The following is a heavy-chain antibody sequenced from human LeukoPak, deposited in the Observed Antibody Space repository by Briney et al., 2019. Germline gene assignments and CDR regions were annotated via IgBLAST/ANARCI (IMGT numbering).Heavy chain of an antibody. V-gene: IGHV3-33*01. D-gene: IGHD3-3*02. CDR1: GFTFSSYG. CDR2: IWYDGSTK. CDR3: ASDQGRALSCFDY. J-gene: IGHJ4*02. Sequence: GGSLRLSCAASGFTFSSYGMHWVRQAPGMGLEWVAVIWYDGSTKYYADSVKGRFTISRDNSKNTLYLQMNSLRAEDTAVYYCASDQGRALSCFDYWGQGTLVTVSS.